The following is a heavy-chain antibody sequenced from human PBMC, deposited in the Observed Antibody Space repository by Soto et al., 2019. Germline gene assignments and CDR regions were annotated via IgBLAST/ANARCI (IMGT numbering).Heavy chain of an antibody. CDR2: IHTGGIT. D-gene: IGHD1-26*01. V-gene: IGHV3-53*01. CDR1: GFSVSINY. Sequence: EVQLVESGGGLIQPGGSLRLSCAASGFSVSINYMSWVRQAPGKGLVWVSVIHTGGITYYADSVKGRFTISRDNSKNMSYLQMNSLTTEDTAVYYCALRSGSHGWGQGTTVTVSS. J-gene: IGHJ6*02. CDR3: ALRSGSHG.